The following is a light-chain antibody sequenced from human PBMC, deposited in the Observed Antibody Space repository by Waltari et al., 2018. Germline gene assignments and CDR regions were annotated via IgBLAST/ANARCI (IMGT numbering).Light chain of an antibody. Sequence: QSALTQPPSASGSLRQSVNISCTGTSNNVGGYNYVSWYQQHPGKAPRLMIYEVYNRPSGVPDRFSGSKSGNTASLTVSGLQADDEADYYCSSYAGSENVVFGGGTKLTVL. CDR3: SSYAGSENVV. J-gene: IGLJ3*02. CDR2: EVY. CDR1: SNNVGGYNY. V-gene: IGLV2-8*01.